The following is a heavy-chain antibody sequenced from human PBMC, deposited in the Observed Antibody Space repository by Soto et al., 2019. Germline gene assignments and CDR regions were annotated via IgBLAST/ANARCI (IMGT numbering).Heavy chain of an antibody. J-gene: IGHJ4*02. CDR2: INAGNGNT. Sequence: ASVKVSCKASGYTFTSYAMHWVRQAPGQRLEWMGWINAGNGNTKYSQKFQGRVTITRDTSASTAYMELGSLRSEDTAVYYCAGDLYSSGWGEIFDYWGQGTLVTVSS. D-gene: IGHD6-19*01. CDR1: GYTFTSYA. CDR3: AGDLYSSGWGEIFDY. V-gene: IGHV1-3*01.